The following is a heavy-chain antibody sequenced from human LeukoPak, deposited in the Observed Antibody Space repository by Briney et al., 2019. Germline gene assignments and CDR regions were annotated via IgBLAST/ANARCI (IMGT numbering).Heavy chain of an antibody. CDR1: GFTFSDYA. D-gene: IGHD2-21*01. J-gene: IGHJ3*02. CDR2: ISGSGVST. V-gene: IGHV3-23*01. CDR3: AKEVLTPGVGVDI. Sequence: PGGSLRLSCAVSGFTFSDYAMSWVRQAPGKGLEWVSGISGSGVSTHYADSVKGRFTISRDNSKSTLYLQTDSLRAGDTAVYYCAKEVLTPGVGVDIWGQGTTVTVFS.